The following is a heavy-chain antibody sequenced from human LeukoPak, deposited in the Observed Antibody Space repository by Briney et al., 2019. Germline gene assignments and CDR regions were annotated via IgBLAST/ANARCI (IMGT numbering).Heavy chain of an antibody. J-gene: IGHJ4*02. V-gene: IGHV4-34*01. D-gene: IGHD3-22*01. CDR2: INHSGST. CDR3: ARDYHDSSGYYYGIHDY. CDR1: GGSFSGYY. Sequence: SETLSLTCAVYGGSFSGYYWSWIRQPPGKGLEWIGEINHSGSTNYNPSLKSRVTISVDTSKNQFSLKLSSVTAADTAVYYCARDYHDSSGYYYGIHDYWGQGTLVTVSS.